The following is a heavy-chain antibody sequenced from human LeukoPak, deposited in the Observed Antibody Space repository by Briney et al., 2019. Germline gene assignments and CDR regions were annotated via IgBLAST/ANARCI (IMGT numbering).Heavy chain of an antibody. J-gene: IGHJ4*02. CDR2: INPSGGST. Sequence: ASVKVSCKASGYTFTSYYMHWVRQAPGQGLEWMGIINPSGGSTSYAQKFQGRVTMTRDTSTSTVYMELSSLRSEDTAVYYCAREVARPATTVTADFDYWGQGTLVTVSS. CDR1: GYTFTSYY. V-gene: IGHV1-46*01. D-gene: IGHD4-17*01. CDR3: AREVARPATTVTADFDY.